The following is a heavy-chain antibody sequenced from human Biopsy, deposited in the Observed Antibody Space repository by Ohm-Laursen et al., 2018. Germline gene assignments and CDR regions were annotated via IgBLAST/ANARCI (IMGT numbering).Heavy chain of an antibody. Sequence: SLRLSCTACGFTFSQYCMTWVGQSPGRGLAWVANINKDWNGTNYLDSVQGRFAVSRDTAKNSAYLQMNSLRTEDRAIYYCARDSGGGDSINGWYDALDLWGQGTTVTVSS. J-gene: IGHJ3*01. V-gene: IGHV3-7*01. CDR2: INKDWNGT. D-gene: IGHD2-8*01. CDR3: ARDSGGGDSINGWYDALDL. CDR1: GFTFSQYC.